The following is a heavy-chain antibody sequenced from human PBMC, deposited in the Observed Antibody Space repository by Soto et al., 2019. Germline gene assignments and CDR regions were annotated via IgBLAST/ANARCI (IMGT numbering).Heavy chain of an antibody. CDR2: ISGSGGST. CDR3: AKVVTIFGVVNYNWFDP. CDR1: GFTFSSYA. D-gene: IGHD3-3*01. J-gene: IGHJ5*02. Sequence: GGSLRLSCAASGFTFSSYARSWVSQAPGKGLEWVSAISGSGGSTYYADSVKGRFTISRDNSKNTLYLQMNSLRAEDTAVYYCAKVVTIFGVVNYNWFDPWGQGTLVTVSS. V-gene: IGHV3-23*01.